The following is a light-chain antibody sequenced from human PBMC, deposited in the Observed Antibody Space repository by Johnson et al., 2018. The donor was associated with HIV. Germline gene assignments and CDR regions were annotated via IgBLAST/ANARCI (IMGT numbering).Light chain of an antibody. V-gene: IGLV1-51*02. CDR3: GTWDSSLCAWFYV. Sequence: QSVLTQPPSVSAAAGQKVTISCSGSSSNIGNNYVSWYQQLPGTAPKLLIYENNKRPSGIPDRFSGSKSGTSATLGITGLQTGDEADYYCGTWDSSLCAWFYVFGTVTKVTVL. J-gene: IGLJ1*01. CDR1: SSNIGNNY. CDR2: ENN.